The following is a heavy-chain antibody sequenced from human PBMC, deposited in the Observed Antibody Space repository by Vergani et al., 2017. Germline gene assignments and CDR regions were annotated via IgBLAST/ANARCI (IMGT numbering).Heavy chain of an antibody. CDR2: IYYSGIT. J-gene: IGHJ4*02. CDR3: ARATGTRGGDY. Sequence: QVQLQESGPGLVKPSETLSLTCTVSGGSISSYYWSWIRQPPGKGLEWIGYIYYSGITNYNPSLKTRVTISVDTSKNQFSLKLSSVTAADTAVYYCARATGTRGGDYWGQGTLVTVSS. CDR1: GGSISSYY. D-gene: IGHD1-1*01. V-gene: IGHV4-59*01.